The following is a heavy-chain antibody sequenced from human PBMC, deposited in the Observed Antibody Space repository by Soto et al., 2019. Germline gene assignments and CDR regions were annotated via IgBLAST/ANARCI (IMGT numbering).Heavy chain of an antibody. Sequence: SETLSLTFTVSSDSISSYYWSWIRQPPGKRLEWIVYISYSGNTDYNPSLKSRVTISGDTSKNQFSLKVSSVTAADTAVYYCARGTSSKLPFDXWGQVTLVTVSX. J-gene: IGHJ4*02. D-gene: IGHD6-6*01. CDR1: SDSISSYY. V-gene: IGHV4-59*01. CDR3: ARGTSSKLPFDX. CDR2: ISYSGNT.